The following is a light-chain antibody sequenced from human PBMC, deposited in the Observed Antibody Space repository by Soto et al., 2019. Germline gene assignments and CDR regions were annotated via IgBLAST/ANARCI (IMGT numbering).Light chain of an antibody. CDR2: EVR. J-gene: IGLJ1*01. V-gene: IGLV2-14*01. CDR1: SSDVGAYNY. Sequence: QSVLTQPASVSGSPGQSSTISCTGTSSDVGAYNYVSWYQQYPGKAPKVIIFEVRKRPSGVSNRFSGSKSGDTASLTISGLQAEDEAYYYCSSSRSSTTFVFGTGPKAPVL. CDR3: SSSRSSTTFV.